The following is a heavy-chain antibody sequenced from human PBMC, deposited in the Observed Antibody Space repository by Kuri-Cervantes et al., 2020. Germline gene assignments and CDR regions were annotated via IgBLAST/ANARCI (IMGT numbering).Heavy chain of an antibody. CDR2: INPSGGST. V-gene: IGHV1-46*01. D-gene: IGHD3-10*01. CDR3: ARGWPGSGSNLDY. CDR1: GYTFTGYY. J-gene: IGHJ4*02. Sequence: ASVKVSCKASGYTFTGYYMHWVRQAPGQGLEWMGIINPSGGSTSYAQKFQGRVTITADESTSTAYMELSSLRSEDTAVYYCARGWPGSGSNLDYWGQGTLVTVSS.